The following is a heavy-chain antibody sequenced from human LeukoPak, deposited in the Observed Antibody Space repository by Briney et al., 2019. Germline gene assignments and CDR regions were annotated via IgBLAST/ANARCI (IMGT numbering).Heavy chain of an antibody. J-gene: IGHJ4*02. Sequence: SETLSLTCTVSGGSISSHYWSWIRQPPGKGLEWIGYIYYSGSTNYNPSLKSRVTISVDTSKNQFSLKLSSVTAADTAVYYCASDSSGYYALWGQGTLVTVSS. CDR3: ASDSSGYYAL. CDR1: GGSISSHY. D-gene: IGHD3-22*01. CDR2: IYYSGST. V-gene: IGHV4-59*11.